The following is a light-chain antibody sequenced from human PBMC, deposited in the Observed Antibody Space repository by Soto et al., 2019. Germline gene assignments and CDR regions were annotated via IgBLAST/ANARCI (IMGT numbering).Light chain of an antibody. CDR1: SSDVGGYNY. CDR3: SSYTTTDTYV. Sequence: SVLTQPASVSGSPGQSITISCTGTSSDVGGYNYVSWSQQHPGKAPKLIIYEVSNRPSGVSNRFSGSKSGNTASLTISGLQAEDEADYYCSSYTTTDTYVFGTGTKVTVL. J-gene: IGLJ1*01. CDR2: EVS. V-gene: IGLV2-14*01.